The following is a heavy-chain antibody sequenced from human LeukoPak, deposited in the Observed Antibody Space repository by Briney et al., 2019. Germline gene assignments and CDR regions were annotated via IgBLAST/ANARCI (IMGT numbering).Heavy chain of an antibody. V-gene: IGHV3-74*01. CDR1: GFTFSTYW. CDR2: INSDGSST. J-gene: IGHJ3*02. D-gene: IGHD1-26*01. Sequence: PGGSLRLSCAASGFTFSTYWMHWVRQAPGKGPVWVSRINSDGSSTTYADSMKGRFTISRDNAKNSLYLQMNSLRAEDTAVYYCASGWWELLSNAFDIWGPGTMVTVSS. CDR3: ASGWWELLSNAFDI.